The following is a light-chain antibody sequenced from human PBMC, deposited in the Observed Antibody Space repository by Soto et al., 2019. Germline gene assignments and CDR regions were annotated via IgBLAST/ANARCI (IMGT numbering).Light chain of an antibody. V-gene: IGLV2-14*01. CDR1: SSDVGRYNT. CDR2: EVT. Sequence: QSVLTQPASVSGSPGQTITISCTGTSSDVGRYNTVSWYQHHPGKAPKLIIYEVTHRPAGISDRFSASKSGNTASLTISWLQAEDEADYYCNSLRVNHLYVFGSGTKLTVL. CDR3: NSLRVNHLYV. J-gene: IGLJ1*01.